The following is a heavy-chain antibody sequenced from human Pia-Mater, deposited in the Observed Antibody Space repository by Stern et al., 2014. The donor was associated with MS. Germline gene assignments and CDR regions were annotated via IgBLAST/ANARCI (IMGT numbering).Heavy chain of an antibody. CDR1: GYTFTSYA. V-gene: IGHV1-3*01. J-gene: IGHJ4*02. Sequence: VQLEESGAEVKKPGASVKVSCKASGYTFTSYAIHWVRQAPGQRPEWMGWINGGNGNTAYSQKFQERVIITRDTSATTVSMELASLTFEDTAMYFCARDPFNYWGQGTLVTVSS. CDR2: INGGNGNT. CDR3: ARDPFNY.